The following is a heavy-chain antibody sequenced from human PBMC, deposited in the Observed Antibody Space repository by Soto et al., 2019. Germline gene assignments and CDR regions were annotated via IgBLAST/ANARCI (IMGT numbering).Heavy chain of an antibody. CDR3: ARVVGYCSGGTCYSGRFDP. J-gene: IGHJ5*02. D-gene: IGHD2-15*01. CDR1: GGSISSYY. CDR2: IYYSGST. V-gene: IGHV4-59*01. Sequence: SETLSLTCTVSGGSISSYYWSWIRQPPGKGLEWIGYIYYSGSTNYNPSLKSRVTTSVDTSKSQFSLNLRSVTAADTAVYYCARVVGYCSGGTCYSGRFDPWGQGALVTVSS.